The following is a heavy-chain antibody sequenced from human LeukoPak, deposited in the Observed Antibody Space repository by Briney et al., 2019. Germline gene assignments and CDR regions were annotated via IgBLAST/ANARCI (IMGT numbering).Heavy chain of an antibody. CDR2: IYPGDSDT. CDR3: VRGGPVTGYNWFDP. CDR1: GYSFTNYW. J-gene: IGHJ5*02. D-gene: IGHD6-19*01. Sequence: GESLKISCKGSGYSFTNYWIGWVRQMPGKGLEWLGVIYPGDSDTRYSPSFQGQVTISADKSISTAYLQWSSLKASDTAMYYCVRGGPVTGYNWFDPWGQGTQVTVSS. V-gene: IGHV5-51*01.